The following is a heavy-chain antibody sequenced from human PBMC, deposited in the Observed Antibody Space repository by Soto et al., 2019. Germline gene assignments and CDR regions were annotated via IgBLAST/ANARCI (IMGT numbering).Heavy chain of an antibody. CDR3: ANVPIWCSSTSCYTEGFDY. D-gene: IGHD2-2*02. Sequence: PGGSLRLSCAASGLTFSSYEMNWVRQAPGKGLEWVSYISSAGGSTYYADSVKGRFTVSRANSKNTLYLQMNSLRAEDTAVYYCANVPIWCSSTSCYTEGFDYWGQGTLVTVSS. J-gene: IGHJ4*02. V-gene: IGHV3-23*01. CDR1: GLTFSSYE. CDR2: ISSAGGST.